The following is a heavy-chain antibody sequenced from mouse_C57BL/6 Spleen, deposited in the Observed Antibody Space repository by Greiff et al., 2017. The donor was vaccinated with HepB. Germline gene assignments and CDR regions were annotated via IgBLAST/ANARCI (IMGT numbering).Heavy chain of an antibody. D-gene: IGHD3-2*02. J-gene: IGHJ3*01. CDR1: GFTFSSYA. CDR3: TRAAQASFAY. CDR2: ISSGGDYI. V-gene: IGHV5-9-1*02. Sequence: VQLKESGEGLVKPGGSLKLSCAASGFTFSSYAMSWVRQTPEKRLEWVAYISSGGDYIYYADTVKGRFTISRDNARNTLYLQMSSLKSEDTAMYYCTRAAQASFAYWGQGTLVTVSA.